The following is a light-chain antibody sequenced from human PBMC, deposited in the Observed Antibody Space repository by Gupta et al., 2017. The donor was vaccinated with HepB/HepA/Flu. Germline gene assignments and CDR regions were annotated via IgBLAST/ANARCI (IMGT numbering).Light chain of an antibody. CDR3: SSYTSSSTPYV. Sequence: QFALTQPASVSGSPGQSITISCTGTSSDVGGYNYVYWYQQHPGKAPKLMIYDVSNRPSGVSNRFSGSKSGNTASLTISGLQAEDEADYYCSSYTSSSTPYVFGTGTKVTVL. V-gene: IGLV2-14*03. J-gene: IGLJ1*01. CDR2: DVS. CDR1: SSDVGGYNY.